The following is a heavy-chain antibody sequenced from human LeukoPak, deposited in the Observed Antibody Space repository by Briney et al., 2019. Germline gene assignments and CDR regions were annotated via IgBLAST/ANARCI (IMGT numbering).Heavy chain of an antibody. CDR2: IKQDGSEK. V-gene: IGHV3-7*01. D-gene: IGHD6-6*01. CDR3: ARGGRSSSSLNFDF. CDR1: GFTFSSYW. Sequence: GGSLRLSCAASGFTFSSYWMSWVRQAPGKGLEWVANIKQDGSEKYYVDSVKGRFTISRDNAKNSLYLQMNSLRAEDTAVYYCARGGRSSSSLNFDFWGQGTLVTVSS. J-gene: IGHJ4*02.